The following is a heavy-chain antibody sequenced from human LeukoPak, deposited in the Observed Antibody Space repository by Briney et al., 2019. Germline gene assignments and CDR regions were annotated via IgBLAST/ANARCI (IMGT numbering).Heavy chain of an antibody. J-gene: IGHJ4*02. D-gene: IGHD1-26*01. CDR2: IYTSGST. Sequence: SETLSLTCTVSGGSISSYYWSWIRQPAGKGLEWIGRIYTSGSTNYNPSLKSRVTMSVGTSKNQFSLKLSSVTAADTAVYYCARVSVSGSYPYYFDYWGQGTLVTVSS. V-gene: IGHV4-4*07. CDR1: GGSISSYY. CDR3: ARVSVSGSYPYYFDY.